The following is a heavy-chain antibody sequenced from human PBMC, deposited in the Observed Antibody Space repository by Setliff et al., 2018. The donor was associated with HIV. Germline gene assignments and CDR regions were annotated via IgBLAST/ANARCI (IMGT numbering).Heavy chain of an antibody. D-gene: IGHD2-15*01. V-gene: IGHV3-33*01. CDR3: TRVGCSGASCWYMDV. Sequence: GGSLRLSCAASGFTFSTYGMHWVRQAPGKGLEWVAVIWSDGSTKYYADSVKGRFTISRDNSKNTAYLHMSSLKTDDTAVYYCTRVGCSGASCWYMDVWGKGTTVTVSS. J-gene: IGHJ6*03. CDR1: GFTFSTYG. CDR2: IWSDGSTK.